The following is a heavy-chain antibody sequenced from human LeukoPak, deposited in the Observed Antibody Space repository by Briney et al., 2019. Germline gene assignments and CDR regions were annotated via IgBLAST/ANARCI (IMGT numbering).Heavy chain of an antibody. V-gene: IGHV3-53*01. CDR1: GFTVSSNY. J-gene: IGHJ4*02. D-gene: IGHD3-22*01. CDR3: ASEGVTMRGG. CDR2: IYSGGIT. Sequence: PGGSLRLFCAASGFTVSSNYMSWVRQAPGRGREWVSVIYSGGITYYADSVKGRFTISRDNSKNTLYLQMNSLSAEDTAVYYCASEGVTMRGGWGQGPLVTVSS.